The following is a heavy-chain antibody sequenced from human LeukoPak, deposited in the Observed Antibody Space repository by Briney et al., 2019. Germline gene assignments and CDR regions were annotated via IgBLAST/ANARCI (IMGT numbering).Heavy chain of an antibody. Sequence: GASVKVSCKVSGYTLTELSMHWVRQAPGKGLEWMGGFDPEDGETIYAQKFQGRVTMTEDTSTDTAYMELCSLRSEDTAVYYCATARGGLSPIDYWGQGTLVTVSS. CDR3: ATARGGLSPIDY. J-gene: IGHJ4*02. CDR1: GYTLTELS. V-gene: IGHV1-24*01. D-gene: IGHD2/OR15-2a*01. CDR2: FDPEDGET.